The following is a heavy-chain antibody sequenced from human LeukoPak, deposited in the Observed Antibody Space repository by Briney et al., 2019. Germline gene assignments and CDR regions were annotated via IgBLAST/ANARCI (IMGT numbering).Heavy chain of an antibody. D-gene: IGHD5-18*01. V-gene: IGHV1-2*02. CDR3: ARGPNVDTAMVTGYYYYYMDV. CDR1: GYTSTGYY. Sequence: SVKVYCKASGYTSTGYYMHWVRQAPGQGLEKMGWINPNSGGTNYAQKFQGRVTTTRDTSISTAYMELSRLRSDDTAVYYCARGPNVDTAMVTGYYYYYMDVWGKGTTVTVSS. J-gene: IGHJ6*03. CDR2: INPNSGGT.